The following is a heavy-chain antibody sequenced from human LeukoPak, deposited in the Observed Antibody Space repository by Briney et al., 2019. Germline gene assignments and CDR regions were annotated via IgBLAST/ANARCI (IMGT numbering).Heavy chain of an antibody. J-gene: IGHJ4*02. CDR2: IYYSGST. CDR1: GGSISSYY. V-gene: IGHV4-59*08. D-gene: IGHD5-18*01. CDR3: ARLYTARLDY. Sequence: SETLSLTCTVSGGSISSYYWSWIRQPPGKGLEWIGYIYYSGSTNYSPSLKSRVTISVDTSKNQFSLKLSSVSAADTAVYYCARLYTARLDYWGQGTLVTVSS.